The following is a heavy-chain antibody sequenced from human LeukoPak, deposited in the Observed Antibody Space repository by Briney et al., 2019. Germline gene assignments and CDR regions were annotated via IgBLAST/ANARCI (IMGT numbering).Heavy chain of an antibody. Sequence: SETLSLTCTVSGDSISSDLFYWSWIRQSPGKGLEWIGYIYYSGGSYYSPSLKSRLSISVDTSTNQFSLNLSSVTAADTAVYYCARGNQYQLLSVYNWFDPWGQGTLVTVSS. V-gene: IGHV4-30-4*01. CDR2: IYYSGGS. J-gene: IGHJ5*02. D-gene: IGHD2-2*01. CDR1: GDSISSDLFY. CDR3: ARGNQYQLLSVYNWFDP.